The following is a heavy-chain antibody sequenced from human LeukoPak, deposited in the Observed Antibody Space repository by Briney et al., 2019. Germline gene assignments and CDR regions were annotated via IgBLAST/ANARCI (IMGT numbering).Heavy chain of an antibody. J-gene: IGHJ5*02. CDR1: GYTFTSYY. CDR2: INPSGGST. D-gene: IGHD3-3*01. Sequence: ASVKVSCKASGYTFTSYYMHLVRQAPGQGLEWMGIINPSGGSTSYAQKLRGRVTMTTDTSTSTAYMELRSLRSDDTAVYYCARITYDFWSCYYMPDDPWGQGTLVTVSS. CDR3: ARITYDFWSCYYMPDDP. V-gene: IGHV1-46*01.